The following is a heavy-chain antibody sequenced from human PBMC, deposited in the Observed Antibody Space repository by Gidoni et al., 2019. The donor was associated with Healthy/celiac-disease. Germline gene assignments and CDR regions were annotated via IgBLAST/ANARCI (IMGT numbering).Heavy chain of an antibody. Sequence: EVQLVESGGGLVQPGGSLRLACAAAGFTFSSYSMNWVRQAPGQGLEWVSSISSSSSYIYYADSVKGRFTISRDNAKNSLYLQMNSLRAEDTAVYYCARVQDWIDYWGQGTLVTVSS. J-gene: IGHJ4*02. CDR2: ISSSSSYI. CDR1: GFTFSSYS. V-gene: IGHV3-21*01. CDR3: ARVQDWIDY. D-gene: IGHD1-1*01.